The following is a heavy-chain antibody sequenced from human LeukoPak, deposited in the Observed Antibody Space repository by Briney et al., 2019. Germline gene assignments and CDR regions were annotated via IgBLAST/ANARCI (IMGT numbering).Heavy chain of an antibody. Sequence: GGSLRLSCAASGFTFTSYSMNWVRQAPGKGLEWVSYIRSSSSSIYYADSVKGRFTISRDNAKNLLYLQMNSLRAEDTAVYYCAELGITMIGGVWGKGTTVTISS. CDR3: AELGITMIGGV. CDR1: GFTFTSYS. V-gene: IGHV3-48*01. CDR2: IRSSSSSI. D-gene: IGHD3-10*02. J-gene: IGHJ6*04.